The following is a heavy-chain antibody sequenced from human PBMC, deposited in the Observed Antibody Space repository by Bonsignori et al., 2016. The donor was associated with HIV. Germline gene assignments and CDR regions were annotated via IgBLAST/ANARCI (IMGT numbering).Heavy chain of an antibody. V-gene: IGHV3-74*01. Sequence: EVQVVESGGGLVQPGGSLRLSCATSGFTFSSDWVHWVRQAPGRGLVWISRFNVDGTIAYADFVKGRFTVSRDNAKNTLYLQMNSLTVEDTAIYYCARRWFDPWGQGTLVTVSS. J-gene: IGHJ5*02. CDR1: GFTFSSDW. CDR3: ARRWFDP. CDR2: FNVDGTI.